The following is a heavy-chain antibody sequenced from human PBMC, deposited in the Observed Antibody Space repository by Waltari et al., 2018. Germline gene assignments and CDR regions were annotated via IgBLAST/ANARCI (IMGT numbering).Heavy chain of an antibody. D-gene: IGHD4-17*01. CDR3: AGYYGDPLDY. CDR1: GYSISSGYY. V-gene: IGHV4-38-2*01. Sequence: QVQLQESGPGLVKTSETLSLTCAVSGYSISSGYYWGWIRQPPGKGLEWIGRIYHSGSTYYNPSLKSRVTISVDTSKNQFSLKLSSVTAADTAVYYCAGYYGDPLDYWGQGTLVTVSS. CDR2: IYHSGST. J-gene: IGHJ4*02.